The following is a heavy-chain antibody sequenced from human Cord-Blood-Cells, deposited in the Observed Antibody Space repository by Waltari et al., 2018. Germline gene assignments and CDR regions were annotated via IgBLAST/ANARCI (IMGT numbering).Heavy chain of an antibody. Sequence: QVQLQQWGAGLLKPSEPLSLTCAVYGGSFSGYYWSWIRQPPGKGLEWIGEINHSGSTNYNPSRKSRVTISVDTSKNQFSLKLSSVTAADTAVYYCASNRLYYYDGMDVWGQGTTVTVSS. CDR1: GGSFSGYY. D-gene: IGHD6-25*01. CDR2: INHSGST. CDR3: ASNRLYYYDGMDV. V-gene: IGHV4-34*01. J-gene: IGHJ6*02.